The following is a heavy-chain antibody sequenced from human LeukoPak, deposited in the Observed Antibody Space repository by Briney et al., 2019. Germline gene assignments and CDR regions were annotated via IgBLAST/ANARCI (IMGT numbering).Heavy chain of an antibody. V-gene: IGHV1-24*01. Sequence: ASVKVSCKVSGYTLTELSMHWVRQAPGKGLEWMGGFDPEDGETIYAQKFQGRVTMTEDTSTDTAYMELSSLRSGDTSFFKQTTAYDILTGYRYWGQGTLVTVSS. CDR1: GYTLTELS. CDR3: TTAYDILTGYRY. D-gene: IGHD3-9*01. J-gene: IGHJ4*02. CDR2: FDPEDGET.